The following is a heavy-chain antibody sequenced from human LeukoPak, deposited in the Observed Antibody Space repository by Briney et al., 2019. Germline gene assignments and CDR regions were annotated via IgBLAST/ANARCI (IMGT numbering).Heavy chain of an antibody. J-gene: IGHJ5*02. CDR3: AGTMVRGVHNWFDP. V-gene: IGHV1-69*04. CDR1: GGTFSSYA. CDR2: IIPILGIA. Sequence: ASVKVSCKASGGTFSSYAISWLRQAPGQGLEWMGRIIPILGIANYAQKFQGRVTITADKSTSTAYMELSSLRSEDTAVYYCAGTMVRGVHNWFDPWGQGTLVTVSS. D-gene: IGHD3-10*01.